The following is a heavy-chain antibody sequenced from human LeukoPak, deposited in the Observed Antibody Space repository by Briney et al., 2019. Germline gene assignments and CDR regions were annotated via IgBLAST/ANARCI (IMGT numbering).Heavy chain of an antibody. D-gene: IGHD3-22*01. CDR2: VNPRSGNA. V-gene: IGHV1-8*03. CDR1: GYTFINYN. Sequence: RRASVKVSCKASGYTFINYNINWVRQATGQGLEWMGWVNPRSGNAGYLQKFQGRLTITRDTSIDTAYMDLSSLSSEDTAVYYCASTASYDSSGYSDDAFDIWGQGTMVTVSS. J-gene: IGHJ3*02. CDR3: ASTASYDSSGYSDDAFDI.